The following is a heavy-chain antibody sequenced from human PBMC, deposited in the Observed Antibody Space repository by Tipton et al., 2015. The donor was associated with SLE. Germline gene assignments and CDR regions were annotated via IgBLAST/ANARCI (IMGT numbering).Heavy chain of an antibody. CDR3: ARVHWDIVVPLDY. D-gene: IGHD5-12*01. J-gene: IGHJ4*02. Sequence: SLRLSCAASGFTFSSYSMNWVRQAPGKGLEWVSSISSSSSYIYYADSVKGRFTISRDNAKNSLYLQMNSLRAEDTAVYYCARVHWDIVVPLDYWGQGTLVTVSS. CDR2: ISSSSSYI. V-gene: IGHV3-21*01. CDR1: GFTFSSYS.